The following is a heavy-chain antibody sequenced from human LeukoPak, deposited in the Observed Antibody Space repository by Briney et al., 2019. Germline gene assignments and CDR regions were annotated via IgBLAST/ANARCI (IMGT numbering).Heavy chain of an antibody. J-gene: IGHJ4*02. D-gene: IGHD3-10*01. Sequence: ASVKVSCKASGYTFISYYMYWVRQAPGQGLESIGIINPSGGSTTYAQKFQGRVAVTSDTSTSTVYMELSSLRSEDTAFYYCARAGARSPFDYWGQGTLVTVSS. CDR3: ARAGARSPFDY. CDR2: INPSGGST. V-gene: IGHV1-46*01. CDR1: GYTFISYY.